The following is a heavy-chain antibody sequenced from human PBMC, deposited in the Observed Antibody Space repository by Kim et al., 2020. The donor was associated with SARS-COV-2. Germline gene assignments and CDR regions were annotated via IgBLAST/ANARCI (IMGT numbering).Heavy chain of an antibody. CDR3: AKADGGIAAAGVGGY. V-gene: IGHV3-23*01. J-gene: IGHJ4*02. Sequence: DCVKGRLTLSRDNTKNTLYLQMNSLRAEDTAVYYCAKADGGIAAAGVGGYWGQGTLVTVSS. D-gene: IGHD6-13*01.